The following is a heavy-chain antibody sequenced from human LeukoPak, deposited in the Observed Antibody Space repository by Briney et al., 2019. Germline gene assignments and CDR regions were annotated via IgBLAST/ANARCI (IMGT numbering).Heavy chain of an antibody. CDR3: VRDGYNNGFDY. V-gene: IGHV1-69*13. D-gene: IGHD5-24*01. Sequence: SVKVSCKASGGTFSSHAIRWVRQAPGQGLEWMGGIIPIFGTANYAQKFQGRVTITADESTSTAYMELSSLRSEDTAVYYCVRDGYNNGFDYWGQETLVTVSS. CDR1: GGTFSSHA. CDR2: IIPIFGTA. J-gene: IGHJ4*02.